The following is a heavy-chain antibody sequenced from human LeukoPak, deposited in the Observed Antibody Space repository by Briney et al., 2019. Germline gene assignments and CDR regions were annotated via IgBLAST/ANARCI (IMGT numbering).Heavy chain of an antibody. CDR1: GGSISSSNW. J-gene: IGHJ3*02. CDR2: IYHSGST. CDR3: ARALRLTMIQHAFDI. D-gene: IGHD3-22*01. Sequence: SGTLSLTCAVSGGSISSSNWWSWVRQPPGKGLEWIGEIYHSGSTNYNPSLKSRVTISVDKSKNQFSLKLSSVTAADTAVYYCARALRLTMIQHAFDIWGQGTMVTVSS. V-gene: IGHV4-4*02.